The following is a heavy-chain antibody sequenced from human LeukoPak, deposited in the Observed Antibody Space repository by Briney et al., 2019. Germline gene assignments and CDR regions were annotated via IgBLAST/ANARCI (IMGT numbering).Heavy chain of an antibody. CDR2: INPNSGGT. CDR1: GYTFTGYY. Sequence: ASVMVSCKASGYTFTGYYMHWVRQAPGQGLEWMGWINPNSGGTNYAQKFQGRVTMTRDTSISTAYMELSRLRSDDTAVYYCARAGVVVVAATYFDYWGQGTLVTVSS. V-gene: IGHV1-2*02. CDR3: ARAGVVVVAATYFDY. D-gene: IGHD2-15*01. J-gene: IGHJ4*02.